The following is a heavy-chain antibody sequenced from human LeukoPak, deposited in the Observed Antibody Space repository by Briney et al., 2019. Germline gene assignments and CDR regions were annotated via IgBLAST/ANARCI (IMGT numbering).Heavy chain of an antibody. Sequence: PSETLSLTCAVSGYSISSGYYWGWIRQPAGTGLEWIGRIYTSGSTNYNPSLKSRVTMSVDTSKNQFSLKLSSVTAADTAVYYCARVGYDILTGYYKWFDPWGQGTLVTVSS. D-gene: IGHD3-9*01. V-gene: IGHV4-4*07. J-gene: IGHJ5*02. CDR2: IYTSGST. CDR3: ARVGYDILTGYYKWFDP. CDR1: GYSISSGYY.